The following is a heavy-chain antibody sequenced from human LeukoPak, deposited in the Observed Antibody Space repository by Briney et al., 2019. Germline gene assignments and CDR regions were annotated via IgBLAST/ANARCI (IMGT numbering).Heavy chain of an antibody. J-gene: IGHJ4*02. V-gene: IGHV3-73*01. CDR3: TVTYYYDSSGPLTFDY. CDR1: GFTFSGSA. Sequence: GGSLKLSCAASGFTFSGSAMHWVRQASGKGLEWVGRIRSKANSYATAYAASVKGRFTISRDDSKNTAYLQMNSLKTEDTAVYYCTVTYYYDSSGPLTFDYWGQGTLVAVSS. CDR2: IRSKANSYAT. D-gene: IGHD3-22*01.